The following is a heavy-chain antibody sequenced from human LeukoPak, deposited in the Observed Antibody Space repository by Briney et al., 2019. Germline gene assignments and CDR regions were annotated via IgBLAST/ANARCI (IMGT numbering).Heavy chain of an antibody. J-gene: IGHJ4*02. CDR2: MYSGGTT. D-gene: IGHD1-26*01. CDR3: ARSPRAWDRWHIDY. V-gene: IGHV4-59*01. CDR1: DGSINGYY. Sequence: PSETLSLTCTVSDGSINGYYWSWIRQPPGKGLDWIGYMYSGGTTNYSPSLKSRVTISEDMSKNQFSLKLTSVTAADTAVYYCARSPRAWDRWHIDYWGQGTLVTVSS.